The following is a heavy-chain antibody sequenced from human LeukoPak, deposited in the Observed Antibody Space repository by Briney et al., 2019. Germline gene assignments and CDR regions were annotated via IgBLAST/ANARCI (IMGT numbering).Heavy chain of an antibody. V-gene: IGHV3-30*04. J-gene: IGHJ3*02. CDR3: ARTDYYDSSGYYGSHAFDI. CDR1: GFTFSSYA. Sequence: GGSLRLSCAASGFTFSSYAMHWVLQAPGKGLEWVAVISYDGSNKYYADSVKGRFTISRDNSKNTLYLQMNSLRAEDTAVYYCARTDYYDSSGYYGSHAFDIWGQGTMVTVSS. CDR2: ISYDGSNK. D-gene: IGHD3-22*01.